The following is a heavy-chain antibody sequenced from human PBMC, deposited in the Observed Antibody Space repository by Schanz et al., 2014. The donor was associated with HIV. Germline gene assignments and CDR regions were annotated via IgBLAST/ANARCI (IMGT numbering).Heavy chain of an antibody. CDR2: IYTSGST. CDR1: GGSISSYY. J-gene: IGHJ4*02. D-gene: IGHD3-22*01. CDR3: AREPKPDSSGYYPVDY. V-gene: IGHV4-4*07. Sequence: QVQLQESGPGLVKPSETLSLTCIVSGGSISSYYWSWIRQPAGKGLEWIGRIYTSGSTNYNPSLKSRVTMSVDTPKNQFSLNLRSVTAADTAVYYCAREPKPDSSGYYPVDYWGQGTLVTVSS.